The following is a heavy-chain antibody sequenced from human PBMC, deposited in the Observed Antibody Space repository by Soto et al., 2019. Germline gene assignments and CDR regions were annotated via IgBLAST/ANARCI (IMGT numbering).Heavy chain of an antibody. Sequence: EVQLVESGGGLVQPGGSLRLSCVASGFTFSSYSLNWVRQAPGKGLEWVSYISSSSTSIYYADSVKGRFTMSRDSAKNTLYLLKYSLRAGDTATYYCVRDGYLRRSVHFDYWGQGTLVTVSS. CDR3: VRDGYLRRSVHFDY. V-gene: IGHV3-48*01. D-gene: IGHD5-18*01. CDR1: GFTFSSYS. CDR2: ISSSSTSI. J-gene: IGHJ4*02.